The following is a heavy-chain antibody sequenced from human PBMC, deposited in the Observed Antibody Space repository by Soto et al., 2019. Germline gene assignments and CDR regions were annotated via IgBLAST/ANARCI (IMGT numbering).Heavy chain of an antibody. V-gene: IGHV3-21*01. D-gene: IGHD1-26*01. Sequence: PGGSLRLSCAASGFTFRSYSMNWGRQAPGKGLEGVSSISSSSSYIYYADSVKGKFTISRDNAKNSLYLQMNSLRAEDTAVYYCARDRVYSGGYLEQGYYYYGMDVLGQGTTVTVSS. CDR3: ARDRVYSGGYLEQGYYYYGMDV. CDR2: ISSSSSYI. CDR1: GFTFRSYS. J-gene: IGHJ6*02.